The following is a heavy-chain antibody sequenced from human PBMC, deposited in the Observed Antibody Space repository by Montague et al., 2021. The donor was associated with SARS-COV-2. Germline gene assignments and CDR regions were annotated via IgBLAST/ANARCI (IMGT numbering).Heavy chain of an antibody. V-gene: IGHV3-23*01. J-gene: IGHJ5*01. CDR2: ISATGLIT. D-gene: IGHD6-13*01. CDR1: GFTFSSYA. CDR3: AKSRGSSWHDNWFDS. Sequence: SLRLSCAASGFTFSSYAMSWVRQAPGKGLEWVSDISATGLITYYADSVKGRFTISRDSSKNTLNLHMNSLRVEDTAVYYCAKSRGSSWHDNWFDSWGQGTLVTVSS.